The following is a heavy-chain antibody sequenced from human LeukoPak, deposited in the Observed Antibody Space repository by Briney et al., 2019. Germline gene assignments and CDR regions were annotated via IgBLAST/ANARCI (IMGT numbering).Heavy chain of an antibody. V-gene: IGHV3-30*04. J-gene: IGHJ4*02. CDR2: ISYDGSNK. Sequence: PGGSLRLSCAASGFTFSSYAMHWVRQAPGKGLEWVAVISYDGSNKYYADSVKGRFTISRDNSKNTLYLQMNSLRAEDTAVYYCARGPYYDFWSGYLDFDYWGQGTLVTVSS. CDR3: ARGPYYDFWSGYLDFDY. D-gene: IGHD3-3*01. CDR1: GFTFSSYA.